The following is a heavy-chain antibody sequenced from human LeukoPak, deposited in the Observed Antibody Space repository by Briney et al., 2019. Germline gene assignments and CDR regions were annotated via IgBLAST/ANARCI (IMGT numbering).Heavy chain of an antibody. CDR1: GFTFSSYA. CDR3: AKGFITSEGFDY. J-gene: IGHJ4*02. D-gene: IGHD3-10*01. Sequence: PGGSLRLSCAASGFTFSSYAMSWVRQAPGKGLEWVSAISGSAGGTYYADSVKGRFTISRDNSKNTLYLQMNSLRAEDTAVYYCAKGFITSEGFDYWGQGTLVTVSS. CDR2: ISGSAGGT. V-gene: IGHV3-23*01.